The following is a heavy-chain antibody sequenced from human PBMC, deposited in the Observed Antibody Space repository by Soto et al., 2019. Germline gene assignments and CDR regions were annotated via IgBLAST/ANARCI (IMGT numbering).Heavy chain of an antibody. J-gene: IGHJ4*02. V-gene: IGHV3-74*01. Sequence: EVQLVESGGGLVQPWGSLRLSCAASGVTFSSYWMHWVRHATGTGLVWVSRINSDGRSTSYADSVKGRFTISRDNAKNTLYLQMHSLRAEDTAVYYCVRTSLVVAAAAREDYWCQGTMVTVSS. CDR2: INSDGRST. D-gene: IGHD2-15*01. CDR3: VRTSLVVAAAAREDY. CDR1: GVTFSSYW.